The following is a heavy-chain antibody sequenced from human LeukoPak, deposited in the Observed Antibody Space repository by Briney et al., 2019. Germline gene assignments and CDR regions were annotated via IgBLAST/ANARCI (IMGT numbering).Heavy chain of an antibody. D-gene: IGHD2-15*01. V-gene: IGHV4-4*07. Sequence: SETLSLTCTVSGGSISSYYWSWIRQPAGKGLEWIGRIYTSGSTNYNPSLKSRVTISVDTSKNQFSLKLSSVTAADTAVYYCARDIPHTYCSGGSCYNRYNWFDPWGQGALVTVSS. CDR1: GGSISSYY. J-gene: IGHJ5*02. CDR3: ARDIPHTYCSGGSCYNRYNWFDP. CDR2: IYTSGST.